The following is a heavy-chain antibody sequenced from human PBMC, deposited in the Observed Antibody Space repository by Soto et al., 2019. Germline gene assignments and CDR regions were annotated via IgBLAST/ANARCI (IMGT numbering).Heavy chain of an antibody. CDR3: ARGRTHLNWKYFSDFDY. CDR1: GGSFSGYY. Sequence: PSETLSLTCAVYGGSFSGYYWSWIRQPPEKGLEWIGEINHSGSTNYNPSLKSRVTISVDTSKNQFSLKLSSVTAADTAVYYCARGRTHLNWKYFSDFDYWGQGTLVTVSS. D-gene: IGHD1-1*01. V-gene: IGHV4-34*01. J-gene: IGHJ4*02. CDR2: INHSGST.